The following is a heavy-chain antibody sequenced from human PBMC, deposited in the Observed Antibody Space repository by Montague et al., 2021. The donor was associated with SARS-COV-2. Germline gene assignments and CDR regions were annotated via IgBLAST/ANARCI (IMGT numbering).Heavy chain of an antibody. CDR3: ARLRGDYGGTYDTFDI. Sequence: SETLSLTCTVSGGSISSRSYYWGWIRQPPGEGLEWIGSVYYSGSTYYNPSLKGRVTISVDTSKNQFSLKLSSVTAADTAVYYCARLRGDYGGTYDTFDIWGQGTMVTVSS. J-gene: IGHJ3*02. CDR2: VYYSGST. CDR1: GGSISSRSYY. D-gene: IGHD4-23*01. V-gene: IGHV4-39*01.